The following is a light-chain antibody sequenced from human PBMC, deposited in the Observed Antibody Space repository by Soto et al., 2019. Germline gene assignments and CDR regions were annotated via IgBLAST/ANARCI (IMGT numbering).Light chain of an antibody. Sequence: EIVMTQSPATLYVSPGERATLSCRASQSVSSNLAWYQQKPGQAPRLLIYGASTRATGIPARFSGSGSGTEFTLTIRSLQSEDFAVYYCQQYNNWPPWTFGQRTKVEIK. CDR2: GAS. J-gene: IGKJ1*01. CDR3: QQYNNWPPWT. V-gene: IGKV3-15*01. CDR1: QSVSSN.